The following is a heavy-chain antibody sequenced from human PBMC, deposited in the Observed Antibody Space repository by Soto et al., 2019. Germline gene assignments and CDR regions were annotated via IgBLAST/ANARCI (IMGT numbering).Heavy chain of an antibody. CDR2: IVPILGVA. CDR3: AREPPAFAFDV. Sequence: QVQLVQSGAEVKKPGSSVKVSCKASGVTFSTYTITWVRQAPGQGLEWMGRIVPILGVADYAQKFQDRVTITADKYTNTAYMELSILRSEDTAVYYCAREPPAFAFDVWGQGTVVTVSS. CDR1: GVTFSTYT. V-gene: IGHV1-69*08. J-gene: IGHJ3*01.